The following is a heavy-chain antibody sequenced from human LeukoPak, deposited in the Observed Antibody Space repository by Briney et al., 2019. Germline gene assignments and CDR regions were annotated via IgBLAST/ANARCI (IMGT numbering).Heavy chain of an antibody. D-gene: IGHD6-13*01. J-gene: IGHJ6*03. CDR1: GFTFSNFA. CDR2: ILYDGRNK. Sequence: GRSLRLSCAASGFTFSNFAIHWVRQAPGKGLEWVAVILYDGRNKYYGDSVEGRFTISRDNSKNTVYLEMNSLRAEDTAVYYCAKDFDGSTWFGRNYMDVWGKGTTVTVSS. V-gene: IGHV3-30*18. CDR3: AKDFDGSTWFGRNYMDV.